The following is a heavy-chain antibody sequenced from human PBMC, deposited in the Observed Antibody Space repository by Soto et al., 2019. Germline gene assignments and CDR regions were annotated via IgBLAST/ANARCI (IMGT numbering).Heavy chain of an antibody. Sequence: QVQLVESGGGVVQPGRSLRLSCAASGFTFSSYGMHWVRQAPGKGLGWVAVIWYDGSNKYYADSVKGRFTISRDNSKNTLYLQMNSLRAEDTAVYYCARDRYSSAWYDLDYWGQGTLVNVSS. J-gene: IGHJ4*02. D-gene: IGHD6-19*01. CDR3: ARDRYSSAWYDLDY. CDR1: GFTFSSYG. V-gene: IGHV3-33*01. CDR2: IWYDGSNK.